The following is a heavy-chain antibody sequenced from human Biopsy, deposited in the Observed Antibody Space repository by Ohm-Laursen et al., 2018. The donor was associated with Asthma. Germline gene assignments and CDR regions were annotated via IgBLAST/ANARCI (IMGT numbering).Heavy chain of an antibody. J-gene: IGHJ4*02. V-gene: IGHV4-31*03. CDR1: YGSITSGGYY. CDR2: IYYSGST. D-gene: IGHD3-22*01. Sequence: SQTLSLTCTVSYGSITSGGYYWTWIRQHPGKGLEWIGFIYYSGSTYYNPSLKSRVSISIDTSKNQFSLKLSSVTAADTAVYYCARALDYYDSRGYYRSFDYWGQGTLVTVSS. CDR3: ARALDYYDSRGYYRSFDY.